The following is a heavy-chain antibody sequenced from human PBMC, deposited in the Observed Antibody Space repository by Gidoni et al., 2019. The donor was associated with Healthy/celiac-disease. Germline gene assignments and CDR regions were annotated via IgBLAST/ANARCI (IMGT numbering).Heavy chain of an antibody. CDR2: INHSGST. CDR1: GGSFSGYY. D-gene: IGHD6-19*01. V-gene: IGHV4-34*01. Sequence: QVQLQQWGAGLLKPSETLSLTCAVYGGSFSGYYWSWIRQPPGKGLEWIGEINHSGSTNYNPSLKSRVTISVDTSKNQFSLKLSSVTAADTAVYYCARGTSIAVAGTPYFDYWGQGTLVTVSS. J-gene: IGHJ4*02. CDR3: ARGTSIAVAGTPYFDY.